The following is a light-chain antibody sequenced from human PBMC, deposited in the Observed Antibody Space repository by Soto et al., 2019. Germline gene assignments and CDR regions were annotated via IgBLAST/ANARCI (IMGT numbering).Light chain of an antibody. CDR2: RAS. V-gene: IGKV1-5*03. Sequence: DIQMTQSPSTLSASVGDRVTITCRASQTIGSWLAWYQQNPEKAPKLLMHRASSLESGVPSRFSGSGSWTEFTLTISSLQPIDFATYYGQQYDSFPYTFGQGTKLEIK. CDR1: QTIGSW. J-gene: IGKJ2*01. CDR3: QQYDSFPYT.